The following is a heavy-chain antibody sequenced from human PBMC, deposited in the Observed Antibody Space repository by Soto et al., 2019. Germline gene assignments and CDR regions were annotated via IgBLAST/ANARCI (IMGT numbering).Heavy chain of an antibody. CDR1: GFTFSSYG. V-gene: IGHV3-30*18. CDR3: ANGPWGQLAEEYYFDY. D-gene: IGHD6-6*01. J-gene: IGHJ4*02. Sequence: PGGSLRLSCAASGFTFSSYGMHWVRQAPGKGLEWVAVISYDGSNKYYADSVKGRFTISRDNSKNTLYLQMNSLRAEDTAVYYCANGPWGQLAEEYYFDYWGQGTLVTVSS. CDR2: ISYDGSNK.